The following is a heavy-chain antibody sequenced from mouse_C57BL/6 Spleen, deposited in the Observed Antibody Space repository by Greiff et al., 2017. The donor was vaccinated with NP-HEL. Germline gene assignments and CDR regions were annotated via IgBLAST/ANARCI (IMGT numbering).Heavy chain of an antibody. CDR3: ARSKDSSGYGDAMDY. Sequence: QVQLQQPGAELVKPGASVKLSCKASGYTFTSYWMHRVKQRPGQGLEWIGMIHPNSGSTNYNEKFKSKATLTVDKSSSTAYMQLSSLTSEDSAVYYCARSKDSSGYGDAMDYWGQGTSVTVSS. CDR1: GYTFTSYW. D-gene: IGHD3-2*02. J-gene: IGHJ4*01. CDR2: IHPNSGST. V-gene: IGHV1-64*01.